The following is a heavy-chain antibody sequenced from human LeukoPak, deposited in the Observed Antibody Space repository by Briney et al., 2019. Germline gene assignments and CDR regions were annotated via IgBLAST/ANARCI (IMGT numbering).Heavy chain of an antibody. J-gene: IGHJ4*02. D-gene: IGHD3-22*01. Sequence: ASVKVSCKASGYTFTSYGISWVRQAPGQGLEWMGWISAYNGNTNYAQKLQGRVTMTTDTSTSTAYMELRSLRSDDTAAYYCARPAYYDSSGYVIDYWGQGTLVTVSS. CDR2: ISAYNGNT. CDR1: GYTFTSYG. V-gene: IGHV1-18*01. CDR3: ARPAYYDSSGYVIDY.